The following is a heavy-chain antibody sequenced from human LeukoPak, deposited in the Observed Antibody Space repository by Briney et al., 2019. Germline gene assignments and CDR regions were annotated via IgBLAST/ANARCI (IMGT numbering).Heavy chain of an antibody. V-gene: IGHV4-38-2*02. J-gene: IGHJ4*02. Sequence: PSETLSLTCTVSGYSISSGYYWGWIRQPPGKGLEWIGSIYHSGSTYYNPSLKSRVTISVDTSKNQFSLKLSSVTAADTAVYYCANSYGGYWGQGTLVTVSS. D-gene: IGHD4-17*01. CDR1: GYSISSGYY. CDR2: IYHSGST. CDR3: ANSYGGY.